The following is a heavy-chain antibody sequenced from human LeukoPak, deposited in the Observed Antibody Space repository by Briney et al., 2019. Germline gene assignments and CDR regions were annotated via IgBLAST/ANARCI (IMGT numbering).Heavy chain of an antibody. J-gene: IGHJ4*02. Sequence: GGSLRLSCAASGFTFSSYSMNWVRQAPGKGLEWVSFISSSSSYIYYADSVKGRFTISRDNAKNSLYLQMNSLRAEDTAVYYCAKSDFYCTNGVCYYQFYYFDYWGQGTLVTVSS. CDR2: ISSSSSYI. V-gene: IGHV3-21*04. CDR3: AKSDFYCTNGVCYYQFYYFDY. CDR1: GFTFSSYS. D-gene: IGHD2-8*01.